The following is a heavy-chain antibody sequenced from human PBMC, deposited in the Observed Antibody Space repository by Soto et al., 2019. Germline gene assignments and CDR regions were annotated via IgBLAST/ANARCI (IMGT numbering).Heavy chain of an antibody. Sequence: SLRLSCAAAGFTFSDLYMSWIRQAPGKGLEWVSYISSSGSTIYYADSVKGRFTISRDNAKNSLYLQMNSLRAEDTAVYYCARFWGGPLGYCSGGSCYVYWGQGTLVTVSS. CDR3: ARFWGGPLGYCSGGSCYVY. V-gene: IGHV3-11*01. D-gene: IGHD2-15*01. J-gene: IGHJ4*02. CDR1: GFTFSDLY. CDR2: ISSSGSTI.